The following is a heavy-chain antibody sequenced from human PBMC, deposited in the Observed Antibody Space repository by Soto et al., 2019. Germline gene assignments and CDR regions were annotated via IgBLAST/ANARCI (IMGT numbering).Heavy chain of an antibody. D-gene: IGHD3-3*01. CDR3: ARGGGGVTIFGVVIPHYYYYGMDV. J-gene: IGHJ6*02. CDR2: ISSSSSTI. CDR1: GFTFSSYS. Sequence: VGSLRLSCAASGFTFSSYSMNWVRQAPGKGLEWVSYISSSSSTIYYADSVKGRFTISRDNAKNSLYLQMNSLRDEDTAVYYCARGGGGVTIFGVVIPHYYYYGMDVWGQGTTVTVSS. V-gene: IGHV3-48*02.